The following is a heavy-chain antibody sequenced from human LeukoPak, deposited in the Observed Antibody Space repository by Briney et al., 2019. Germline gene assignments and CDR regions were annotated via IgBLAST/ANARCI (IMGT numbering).Heavy chain of an antibody. V-gene: IGHV3-23*01. D-gene: IGHD4-17*01. CDR1: GGSFSGYY. CDR3: AKDFPMTTVTRTDY. J-gene: IGHJ4*02. Sequence: ETLSLTCAVYGGSFSGYYWSWVRQAPGKGLEWVSAISGSGGSTYYADSVKGRFTISRDNSKNTLYLQMNSLRAEDTAVYYCAKDFPMTTVTRTDYWGQGTLVTVSS. CDR2: ISGSGGST.